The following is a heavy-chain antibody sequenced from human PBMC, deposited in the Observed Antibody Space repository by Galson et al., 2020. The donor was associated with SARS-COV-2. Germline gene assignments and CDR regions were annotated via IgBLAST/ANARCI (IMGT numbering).Heavy chain of an antibody. V-gene: IGHV3-33*05. D-gene: IGHD3-22*01. Sequence: GESLKISCAASGFTFSRYPMHWVRQAPFKGLEWVAVISYDGSYKYYADSVKGRFTISRDNSKNTLYLQMNSLRAEDTALYYCATEVRDDGGYCFDSWGQGTLVTVSS. CDR2: ISYDGSYK. J-gene: IGHJ4*02. CDR1: GFTFSRYP. CDR3: ATEVRDDGGYCFDS.